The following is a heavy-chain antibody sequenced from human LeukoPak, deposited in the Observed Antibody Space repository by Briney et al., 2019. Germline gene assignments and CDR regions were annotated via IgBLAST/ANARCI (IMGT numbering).Heavy chain of an antibody. CDR3: ARHWL. V-gene: IGHV3-23*01. J-gene: IGHJ4*02. CDR2: IGKSGDNT. D-gene: IGHD5-12*01. CDR1: GFTFSDYD. Sequence: PGGSLRLSCAASGFTFSDYDMAWVRQAPGKGQEWVSTIGKSGDNTFYADSVRGRFTISRDNSKNTLYLQMNNLRVDDAAVYYCARHWLWGQGTLVTVSS.